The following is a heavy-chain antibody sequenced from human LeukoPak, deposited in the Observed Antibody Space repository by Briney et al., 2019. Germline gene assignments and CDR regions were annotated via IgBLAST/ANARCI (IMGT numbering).Heavy chain of an antibody. D-gene: IGHD5-12*01. V-gene: IGHV3-23*01. CDR1: GFTFSSYA. CDR2: ISGSGGST. J-gene: IGHJ6*03. CDR3: AKGYSGYEPHNWYGSSVEYYYYMDV. Sequence: GGSLRLSCAASGFTFSSYAMSWVRQAPGKGLEWVSAISGSGGSTYYADSVKGRFTISRDNSKNTLYLQMNSLRAEDTAVYYCAKGYSGYEPHNWYGSSVEYYYYMDVWGKGTTVTVSS.